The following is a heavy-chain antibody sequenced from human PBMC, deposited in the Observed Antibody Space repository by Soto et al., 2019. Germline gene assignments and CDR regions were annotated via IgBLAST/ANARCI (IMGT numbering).Heavy chain of an antibody. CDR3: AKNRRGADLYYYYYMDV. Sequence: EVQLLESGGGLVQPGGSLRLSCAASGFTFSSYAMSWVRQAPGKGLEWVSAISGSGGSTYYADSVKGRFTISRDNSKNTLYLQMNSLRAEDTAVYYCAKNRRGADLYYYYYMDVWGKGTTVTVSS. V-gene: IGHV3-23*01. J-gene: IGHJ6*03. CDR2: ISGSGGST. D-gene: IGHD3-10*01. CDR1: GFTFSSYA.